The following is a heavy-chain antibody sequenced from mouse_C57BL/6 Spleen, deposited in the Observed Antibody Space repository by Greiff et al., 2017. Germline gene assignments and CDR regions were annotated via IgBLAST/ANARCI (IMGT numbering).Heavy chain of an antibody. CDR2: ISSGSSTI. CDR1: GFTFSDYG. J-gene: IGHJ4*01. CDR3: ASRGFLTTVDYAMDY. D-gene: IGHD1-1*01. V-gene: IGHV5-17*01. Sequence: EVQVVESGGGLVKPGGSLKLSCAASGFTFSDYGMHWVRQAPEKGLEWVAYISSGSSTIYYADTVKGRFTISRDNAKNTLFLQMTSLRSEDTAMYYCASRGFLTTVDYAMDYWGQGTSVTVSS.